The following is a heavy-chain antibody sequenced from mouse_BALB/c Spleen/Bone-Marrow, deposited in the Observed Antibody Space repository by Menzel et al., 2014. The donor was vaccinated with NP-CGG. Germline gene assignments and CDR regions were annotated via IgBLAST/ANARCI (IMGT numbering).Heavy chain of an antibody. CDR3: ARRSAATYYFDY. Sequence: EVQLVEPGGGLVQPGGSLKLSCAASGFTFSSYTMSWVRQTPEKRLEWVAYISNGGGSTYYPDTVKGRFTISRDNAKNTLYLQMSSLKSEDTAMYYCARRSAATYYFDYWGQGTTLTVSS. CDR1: GFTFSSYT. J-gene: IGHJ2*01. V-gene: IGHV5-12-2*01. D-gene: IGHD1-2*01. CDR2: ISNGGGST.